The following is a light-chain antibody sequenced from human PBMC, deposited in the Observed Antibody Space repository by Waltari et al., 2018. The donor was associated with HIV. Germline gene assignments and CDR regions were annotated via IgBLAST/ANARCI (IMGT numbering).Light chain of an antibody. CDR1: NSDIGGYNY. J-gene: IGLJ2*01. CDR3: SSYANKSGFYVV. CDR2: EVT. V-gene: IGLV2-8*01. Sequence: QSALTQPPSASGSPGQSVTISCTGTNSDIGGYNYVSWYQQHPGKAPKLVISEVTQRPSGGPVRFAGSKSGTTASLTVSGLQTEDEADYYCSSYANKSGFYVVFGGGTKLTVL.